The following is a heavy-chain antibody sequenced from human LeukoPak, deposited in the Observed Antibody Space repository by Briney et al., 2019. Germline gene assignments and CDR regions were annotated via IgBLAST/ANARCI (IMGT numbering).Heavy chain of an antibody. V-gene: IGHV4-39*01. CDR3: TRHYHYGSGSYMPFHI. Sequence: SETLSLTCTVSSGSISSSTYYWGWIRQPPGKGLEWIGSIYFSGNTFYNPSLKSRVTISVDTSKNQISLKLSSVTAADTAVYYCTRHYHYGSGSYMPFHIWGQGTMVTVSS. CDR1: SGSISSSTYY. CDR2: IYFSGNT. J-gene: IGHJ3*02. D-gene: IGHD3-10*01.